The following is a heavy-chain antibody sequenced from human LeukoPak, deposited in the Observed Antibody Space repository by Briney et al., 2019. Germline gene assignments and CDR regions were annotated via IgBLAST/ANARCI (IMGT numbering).Heavy chain of an antibody. D-gene: IGHD3-10*01. CDR2: ILTSSRYI. CDR1: GFTFSSFS. V-gene: IGHV3-21*04. CDR3: ARRVRDYYGSGRRGYFDY. Sequence: PGGPLRLSYAASGFTFSSFSMNLVPPAPGKGPEWVSSILTSSRYIYYAGSVKSRFTISRDNAKNSLYLQMNSLSAEDTAVYYCARRVRDYYGSGRRGYFDYWGQGTLVTVSS. J-gene: IGHJ4*02.